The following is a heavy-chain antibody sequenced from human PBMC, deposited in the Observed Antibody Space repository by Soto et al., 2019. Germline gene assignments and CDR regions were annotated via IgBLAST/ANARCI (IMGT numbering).Heavy chain of an antibody. Sequence: LSLTCTVSGASISSRNYYWGWIRQPPGKGLEWIGSIYYSGNTYYNPSLKSRVTISVDTSKNQFSLKLRSVTAADTTVYYCARHGLVGSNTRRFDTWGQGTLVTVSS. D-gene: IGHD1-26*01. CDR3: ARHGLVGSNTRRFDT. CDR1: GASISSRNYY. J-gene: IGHJ5*02. CDR2: IYYSGNT. V-gene: IGHV4-39*01.